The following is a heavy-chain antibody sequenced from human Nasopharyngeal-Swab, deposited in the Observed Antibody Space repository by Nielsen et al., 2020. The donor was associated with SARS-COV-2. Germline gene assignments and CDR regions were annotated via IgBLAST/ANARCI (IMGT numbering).Heavy chain of an antibody. J-gene: IGHJ4*02. CDR3: ARADPTLDY. CDR1: GFTFSSYAM. CDR2: IYHSGST. V-gene: IGHV4/OR15-8*01. Sequence: ESLKISCAASGFTFSSYAMSWVRQPPGKGLEWIGEIYHSGSTNYNPSLKSRVTISVDKSKNQFSLKLSSVTAADTAVYYCARADPTLDYWGQGTLVTVSS.